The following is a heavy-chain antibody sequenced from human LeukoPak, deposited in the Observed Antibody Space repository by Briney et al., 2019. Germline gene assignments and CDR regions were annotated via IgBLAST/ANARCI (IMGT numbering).Heavy chain of an antibody. Sequence: PSETLSLTCTVSGGSISSYYWSWIRQPAGKGLEWIGRIYTSGSTNYNPSLKSRDTMSVDTSKNQFSLKLSSVTAADTAVYYCARVDEYSSSMETTWGQGTLVTVSS. CDR2: IYTSGST. V-gene: IGHV4-4*07. CDR3: ARVDEYSSSMETT. CDR1: GGSISSYY. J-gene: IGHJ5*02. D-gene: IGHD6-6*01.